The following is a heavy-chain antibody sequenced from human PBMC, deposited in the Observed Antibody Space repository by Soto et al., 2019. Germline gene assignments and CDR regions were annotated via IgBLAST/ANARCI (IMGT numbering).Heavy chain of an antibody. CDR1: GYTFTSYG. CDR3: ARAGPYYDSSGYYSYAFDN. Sequence: GASVKVSCKASGYTFTSYGISWVRQAPGQGLEWMGWISAYNGNTNYAQKLQGRVTMTTDTSTSTAYMELRSLRSDDTAVYYCARAGPYYDSSGYYSYAFDNWGQGTMVTVSS. D-gene: IGHD3-22*01. J-gene: IGHJ3*02. V-gene: IGHV1-18*01. CDR2: ISAYNGNT.